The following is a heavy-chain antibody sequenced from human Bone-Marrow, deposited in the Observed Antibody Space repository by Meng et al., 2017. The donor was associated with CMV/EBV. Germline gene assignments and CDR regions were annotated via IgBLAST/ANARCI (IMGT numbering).Heavy chain of an antibody. CDR2: IYYSGST. D-gene: IGHD1-20*01. CDR3: ARVVLSITGTIFDY. Sequence: SETLSLTCTVSGGSISSYYWTWIRQPPGKGLEWIGNIYYSGSTNYNPSLKSRVTISVDTSKNQFSLKLSSVTAADTAVYYCARVVLSITGTIFDYWGQGTLVTVSS. V-gene: IGHV4-59*01. J-gene: IGHJ4*02. CDR1: GGSISSYY.